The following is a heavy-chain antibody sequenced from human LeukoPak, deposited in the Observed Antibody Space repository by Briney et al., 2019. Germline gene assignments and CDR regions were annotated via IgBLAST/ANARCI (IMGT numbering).Heavy chain of an antibody. CDR1: GGSFSGYY. D-gene: IGHD4-17*01. CDR3: ASLSNDYGDRDAFDI. Sequence: PSETLSLTCAVYGGSFSGYYWSWIRQPPGKGLEWIGEINHSGSTSYNPSLKSRVTISVDTSKNQFSLKLSSVTAADTAVYYCASLSNDYGDRDAFDIWGQGTMVTVSS. V-gene: IGHV4-34*01. J-gene: IGHJ3*02. CDR2: INHSGST.